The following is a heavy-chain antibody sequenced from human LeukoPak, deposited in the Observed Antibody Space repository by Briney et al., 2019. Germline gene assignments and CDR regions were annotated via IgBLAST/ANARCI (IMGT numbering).Heavy chain of an antibody. V-gene: IGHV3-30*18. J-gene: IGHJ4*02. CDR3: AKRGYYGSGRYFDY. CDR2: ISYGGSNK. Sequence: GGSLRLSCAASGFTFSSYGMHLVRQAPGKGLEWVAVISYGGSNKYYADSVKGRFTISRDNSKNTLYLQMNSLRAEDTAVYYCAKRGYYGSGRYFDYWGQGTLVTVSS. D-gene: IGHD3-10*01. CDR1: GFTFSSYG.